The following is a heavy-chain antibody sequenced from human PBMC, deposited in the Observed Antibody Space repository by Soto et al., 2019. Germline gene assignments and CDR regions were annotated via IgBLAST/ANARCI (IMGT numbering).Heavy chain of an antibody. J-gene: IGHJ6*02. CDR1: GYTFTSYP. D-gene: IGHD2-2*02. V-gene: IGHV1-18*04. CDR3: ARSYCSSTTCYNYYYYGLDV. CDR2: ISTYNGNT. Sequence: ASVKVSCKASGYTFTSYPISWIRQAPGQGLEWMGWISTYNGNTNYAQKVQGRVTMTTDTSTTTAYMELRSLRSDDTAVYYCARSYCSSTTCYNYYYYGLDVWGQGTTVTVSS.